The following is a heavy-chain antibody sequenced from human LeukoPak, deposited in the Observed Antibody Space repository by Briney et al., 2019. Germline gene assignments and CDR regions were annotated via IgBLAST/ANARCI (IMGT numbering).Heavy chain of an antibody. Sequence: RRSLRLSSAASGFTARSNYMSWVRQAPGKGLEWGSVIYSGGSTYYADSEKGRFTISRDNSKNTLYLQMNSLRADDTAVYYCARGFPGYCFDYWGQGTLVTVLS. J-gene: IGHJ4*02. CDR3: ARGFPGYCFDY. D-gene: IGHD6-13*01. CDR1: GFTARSNY. CDR2: IYSGGST. V-gene: IGHV3-53*01.